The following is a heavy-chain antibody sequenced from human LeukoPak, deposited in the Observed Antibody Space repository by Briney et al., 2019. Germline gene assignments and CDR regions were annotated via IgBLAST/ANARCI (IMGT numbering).Heavy chain of an antibody. CDR2: IDPSDSYT. Sequence: GESLKISCKGSGYSFTSYWISWVRQMPGKGLKWIGRIDPSDSYTNYSPSFQGHVTISADKSISTAYLQWSSLKASDTAMYYCATRGFSDYGANFDYWGQGTLVTVSS. V-gene: IGHV5-10-1*01. J-gene: IGHJ4*02. CDR1: GYSFTSYW. D-gene: IGHD4/OR15-4a*01. CDR3: ATRGFSDYGANFDY.